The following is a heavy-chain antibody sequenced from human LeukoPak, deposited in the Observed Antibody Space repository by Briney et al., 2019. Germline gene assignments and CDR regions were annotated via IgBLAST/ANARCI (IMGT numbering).Heavy chain of an antibody. D-gene: IGHD3-10*01. CDR1: GFTFSSYS. CDR3: ARPNAMVRGVILAFDI. J-gene: IGHJ3*02. CDR2: ISSSSSYI. V-gene: IGHV3-21*01. Sequence: PGGSLRLSCAASGFTFSSYSMNWVRQAPGKGLEWVSSISSSSSYIYYADSVKGRFTISRDNAKNSLHLQMNSLRAEDTAVYYCARPNAMVRGVILAFDIWGQGTMVTVSS.